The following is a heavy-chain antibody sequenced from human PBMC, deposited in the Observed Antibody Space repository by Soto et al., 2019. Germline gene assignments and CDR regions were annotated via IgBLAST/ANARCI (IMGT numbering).Heavy chain of an antibody. CDR2: MNPNSGNT. V-gene: IGHV1-8*01. CDR1: GYTFTSYD. J-gene: IGHJ5*02. D-gene: IGHD6-13*01. CDR3: ARVGLGAAWYQWFGP. Sequence: GASVKVSCTASGYTFTSYDINLVRQATGQGLEWMGWMNPNSGNTGYAQKFQGRVTMTRDTSISTAYMELSSPRSEDTAVYYCARVGLGAAWYQWFGPWGQGTLVTVSS.